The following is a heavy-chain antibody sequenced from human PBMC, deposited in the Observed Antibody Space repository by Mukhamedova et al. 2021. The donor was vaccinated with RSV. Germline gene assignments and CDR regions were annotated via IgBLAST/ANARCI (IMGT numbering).Heavy chain of an antibody. D-gene: IGHD6-6*01. CDR3: ASSGSSNAYCYYGMDV. J-gene: IGHJ6*02. V-gene: IGHV3-74*01. Sequence: SYADSVKGRFTISRDNAKNTLYLQMNSLRAEDTAVYYCASSGSSNAYCYYGMDVWGQGTTVTVSS.